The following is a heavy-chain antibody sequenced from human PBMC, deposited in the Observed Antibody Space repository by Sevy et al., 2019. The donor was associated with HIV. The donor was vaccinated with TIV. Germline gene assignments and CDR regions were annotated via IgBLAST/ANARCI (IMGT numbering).Heavy chain of an antibody. Sequence: ASVKVSCKTSGFNFASYDIYWVRQATGQGLEWIGWMNTNTGNTGSPQKFQGRVTMTRNTSITTAYMELRNLRSEDTAIYYCARVNGWYLRYGLDVWGQGTTVTVSS. CDR1: GFNFASYD. CDR3: ARVNGWYLRYGLDV. CDR2: MNTNTGNT. V-gene: IGHV1-8*02. J-gene: IGHJ6*02. D-gene: IGHD6-19*01.